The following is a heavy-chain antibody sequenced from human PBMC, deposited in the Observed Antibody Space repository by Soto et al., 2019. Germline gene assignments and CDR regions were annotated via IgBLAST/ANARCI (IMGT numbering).Heavy chain of an antibody. CDR3: ARGLRFLEWLLQDYYYYYGMDV. D-gene: IGHD3-3*01. Sequence: GGSLRLSCAASGFTFSSYSMNWVRQAPGKGLEWVSSISSSSSYTNYADSVKGRFTISRDNAKNSLYLQMNSLRAEDTAVYYCARGLRFLEWLLQDYYYYYGMDVWGQGTTVTVSS. CDR1: GFTFSSYS. V-gene: IGHV3-21*01. CDR2: ISSSSSYT. J-gene: IGHJ6*02.